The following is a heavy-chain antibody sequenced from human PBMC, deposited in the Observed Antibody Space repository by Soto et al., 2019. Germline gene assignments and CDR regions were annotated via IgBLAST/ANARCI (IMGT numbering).Heavy chain of an antibody. J-gene: IGHJ4*02. Sequence: QVHLQESGPGLVKPSETLSLTCTVSVASISNYYWSWIRQPPGKGLEWIGFIYESGSTNYNPSLKIRVTLAVDPSKNQFSLNLSSVTAADTAVYDCVRRGGNWYFNDWGPGTLVSVSS. CDR2: IYESGST. V-gene: IGHV4-59*08. D-gene: IGHD1-1*01. CDR1: VASISNYY. CDR3: VRRGGNWYFND.